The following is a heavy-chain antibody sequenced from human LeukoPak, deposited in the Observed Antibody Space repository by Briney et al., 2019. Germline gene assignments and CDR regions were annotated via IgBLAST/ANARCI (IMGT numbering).Heavy chain of an antibody. D-gene: IGHD1-1*01. CDR1: GFTFSSYW. CDR3: ARAPGYGAAYYFDY. V-gene: IGHV3-7*01. CDR2: IKQDGSEK. J-gene: IGHJ4*02. Sequence: GGSLRLSCAASGFTFSSYWMSWVRQAPGKGLEWVANIKQDGSEKYYVDSVKGRFTISRDNAKNSLYLQMNSLRAEDTAVYYCARAPGYGAAYYFDYWGQGTLVTVSS.